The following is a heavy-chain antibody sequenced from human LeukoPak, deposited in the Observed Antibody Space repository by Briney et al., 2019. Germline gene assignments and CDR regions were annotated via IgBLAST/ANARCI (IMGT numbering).Heavy chain of an antibody. J-gene: IGHJ4*02. D-gene: IGHD6-13*01. V-gene: IGHV3-23*01. CDR2: ISGRDGRT. CDR3: CTSPSFGSSWYQFNY. Sequence: GGSLRLSCSVSGLTFYTYAMSWVRQAPGKGLEWVSAISGRDGRTYYTDSVKGRFAISRDNSKNTLYLQMNSLRAEDTAVYYCCTSPSFGSSWYQFNYWGQGALVIVSS. CDR1: GLTFYTYA.